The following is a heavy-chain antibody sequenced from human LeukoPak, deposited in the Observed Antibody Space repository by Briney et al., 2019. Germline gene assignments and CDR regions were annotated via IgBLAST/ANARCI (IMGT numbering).Heavy chain of an antibody. Sequence: GGSLRLSRAASGFTFSSYEMNWVRQAPGKGLEWVSYISSSGSTIYYADSAKGRFTISRDNAKNSLYLQMNSLRAEDTAVYYCARRPYYDILTGYQPPFDYWGQGTLVTVSS. CDR1: GFTFSSYE. D-gene: IGHD3-9*01. CDR2: ISSSGSTI. V-gene: IGHV3-48*03. CDR3: ARRPYYDILTGYQPPFDY. J-gene: IGHJ4*02.